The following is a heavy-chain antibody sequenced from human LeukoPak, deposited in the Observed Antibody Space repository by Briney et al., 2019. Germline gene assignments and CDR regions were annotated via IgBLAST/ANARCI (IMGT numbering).Heavy chain of an antibody. CDR1: GYTFTSYD. V-gene: IGHV1-8*03. Sequence: DSVKVSCKASGYTFTSYDINWVRQATGQGLEWMGWMNPNRGKTGYAQKFHGRVTITMNNRISTAYMELSNQRYAGTPVYYCARVCEPPGYFQHWGQGTLVTVSS. J-gene: IGHJ1*01. CDR2: MNPNRGKT. CDR3: ARVCEPPGYFQH.